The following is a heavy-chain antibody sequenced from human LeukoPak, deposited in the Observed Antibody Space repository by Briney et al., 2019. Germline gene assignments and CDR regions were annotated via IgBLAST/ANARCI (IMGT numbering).Heavy chain of an antibody. CDR1: GGSISSGDYY. J-gene: IGHJ5*02. D-gene: IGHD2-2*02. CDR2: IYYSGST. Sequence: SETLSLTCTVSGGSISSGDYYWSWIRQPPGKGLEWIGYIYYSGSTYYNPSLKSRVTISVDTSKNQFSLKLSSVTAADTAVYYCANEVVPAAIGQFDPWGQGTLVTVSS. CDR3: ANEVVPAAIGQFDP. V-gene: IGHV4-30-4*01.